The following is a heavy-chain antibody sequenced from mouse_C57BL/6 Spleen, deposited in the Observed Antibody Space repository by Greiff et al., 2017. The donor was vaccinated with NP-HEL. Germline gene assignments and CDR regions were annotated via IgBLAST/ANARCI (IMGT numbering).Heavy chain of an antibody. J-gene: IGHJ2*01. V-gene: IGHV1-81*01. D-gene: IGHD3-1*01. CDR2: IYPRSGNT. CDR1: GYTFTSYG. Sequence: QVHVKQSGAELARPGASVKLSCKASGYTFTSYGISWVKQRTGQGLEWIGEIYPRSGNTYYNEKFKGKATLTADKSSSTAYMELRSLTSEDSAVYFCARWVGGNFDYWGQGTTLTVSS. CDR3: ARWVGGNFDY.